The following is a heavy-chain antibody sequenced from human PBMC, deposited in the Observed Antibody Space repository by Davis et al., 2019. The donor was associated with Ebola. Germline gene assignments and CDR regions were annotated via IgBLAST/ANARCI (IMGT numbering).Heavy chain of an antibody. D-gene: IGHD1-1*01. J-gene: IGHJ4*02. Sequence: PGGSLRLSCAASGFTFSKAWMSWVRQAPGKGLEWVGRIKSKSDGGTTDYAAPVKGRFTISRDDSKNTLYLQMNSLKSEDTAIYYCQTNWNHDDYWGQGTLVTVSS. V-gene: IGHV3-15*01. CDR1: GFTFSKAW. CDR3: QTNWNHDDY. CDR2: IKSKSDGGTT.